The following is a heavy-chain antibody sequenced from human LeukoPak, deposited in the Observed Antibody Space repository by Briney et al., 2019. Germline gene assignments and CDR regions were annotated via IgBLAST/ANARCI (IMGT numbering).Heavy chain of an antibody. Sequence: SVKVSCKASGGTFSSYAISWVRQAPGQGLEWMGGIIPIFGTANYAQKFQGRITITTDESTSTAYMELSSLRSEDTAVYYCARRGYSYARFDPWGQGTLVTVSS. D-gene: IGHD5-18*01. CDR2: IIPIFGTA. CDR1: GGTFSSYA. CDR3: ARRGYSYARFDP. V-gene: IGHV1-69*05. J-gene: IGHJ5*02.